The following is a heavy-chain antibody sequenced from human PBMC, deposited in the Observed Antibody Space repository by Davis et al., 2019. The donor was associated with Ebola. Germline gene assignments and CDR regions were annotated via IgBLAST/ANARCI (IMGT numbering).Heavy chain of an antibody. Sequence: PGGSLRLSCKGSGYSFTSYWIGWVRQMPGKGLEWMGIIYPGDSDTRYSPSFQGQVTISADKSISTAYLQWSSLKASDTAMYYCARGDEGGDYVWLYYGMDVWGQGTTVTVSS. CDR2: IYPGDSDT. J-gene: IGHJ6*02. CDR1: GYSFTSYW. D-gene: IGHD4-17*01. CDR3: ARGDEGGDYVWLYYGMDV. V-gene: IGHV5-51*01.